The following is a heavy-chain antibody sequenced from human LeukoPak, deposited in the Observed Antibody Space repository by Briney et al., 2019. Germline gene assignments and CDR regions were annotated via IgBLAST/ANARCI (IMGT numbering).Heavy chain of an antibody. CDR1: GFTFSNNG. J-gene: IGHJ6*03. Sequence: GGSLRLSCAASGFTFSNNGMHWVRQPPGKGLEWVSFIRFDGSNKYYADSVKGRFTISRDSSKNTLYLQMNSLRAEDTAVYYCAKDGGNYYGSGSYVSVYYYMDVWGKGTTVTVSS. V-gene: IGHV3-30*02. CDR3: AKDGGNYYGSGSYVSVYYYMDV. D-gene: IGHD3-10*01. CDR2: IRFDGSNK.